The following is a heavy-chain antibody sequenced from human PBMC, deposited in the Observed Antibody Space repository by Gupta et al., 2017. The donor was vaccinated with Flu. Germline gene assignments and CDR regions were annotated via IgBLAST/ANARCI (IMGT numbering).Heavy chain of an antibody. Sequence: EVQLVESGGGLVKPGGSLRLSCAASGFTFSDYSMNWVRQAPGKGLEWVSFTSASGAYLYDADSVEGRFTISRDNAKSSLYLQINSLRAEDTAVYYCARDSGPHYYKYYHMDVWGKGTSVIVSS. CDR1: GFTFSDYS. CDR2: TSASGAYL. CDR3: ARDSGPHYYKYYHMDV. D-gene: IGHD3-10*01. V-gene: IGHV3-21*02. J-gene: IGHJ6*03.